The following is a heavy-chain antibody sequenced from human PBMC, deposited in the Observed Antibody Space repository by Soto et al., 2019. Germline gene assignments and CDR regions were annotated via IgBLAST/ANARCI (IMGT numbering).Heavy chain of an antibody. V-gene: IGHV4-31*03. Sequence: QVQLQESGPGLVKPSQTLSLTCTVSGGSISSGGYYWSWIRQHPGKGLEWIGYIYSSGSTYYNPSLKRRVTIPVDTSKNHFSLKLSSVTAADTAVYYCARAVVTPLVFDFDPWGQGTLVTVSS. J-gene: IGHJ5*02. CDR2: IYSSGST. CDR3: ARAVVTPLVFDFDP. D-gene: IGHD2-21*02. CDR1: GGSISSGGYY.